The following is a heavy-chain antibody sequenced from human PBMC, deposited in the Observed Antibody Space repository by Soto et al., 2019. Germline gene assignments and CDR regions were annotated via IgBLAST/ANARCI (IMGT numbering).Heavy chain of an antibody. CDR2: ISGGGGST. J-gene: IGHJ4*02. V-gene: IGHV3-23*01. Sequence: EVQLLESGGGLVQPGGSLRLSCAASGFTFSDYAMSWVRQAPGKGLEWVSAISGGGGSTYYADFVKGRFTISRDNSKNTLYLQMNSLRVEDTAVYYCAKDIRGYRRPIDFWGQGTLVTVSS. D-gene: IGHD3-10*01. CDR3: AKDIRGYRRPIDF. CDR1: GFTFSDYA.